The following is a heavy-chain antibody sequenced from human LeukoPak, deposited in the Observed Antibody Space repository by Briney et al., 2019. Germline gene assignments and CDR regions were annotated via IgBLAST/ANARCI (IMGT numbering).Heavy chain of an antibody. CDR3: ARVLPYYYDSSGYYYPPPFDY. CDR2: INPSGGST. V-gene: IGHV1-46*01. D-gene: IGHD3-22*01. J-gene: IGHJ4*02. Sequence: GASVKVSCKASGYTFTSYYMHWVRQAPGQGLEWMGIINPSGGSTSYAQKFQGRVTMTRDTSTSTVYMELSSLRSEDTAVYYCARVLPYYYDSSGYYYPPPFDYWGQGTLVTVSS. CDR1: GYTFTSYY.